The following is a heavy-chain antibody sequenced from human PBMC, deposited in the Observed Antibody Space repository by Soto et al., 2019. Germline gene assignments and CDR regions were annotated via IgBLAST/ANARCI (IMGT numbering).Heavy chain of an antibody. CDR1: GGTFSSYA. D-gene: IGHD1-1*01. V-gene: IGHV1-69*01. J-gene: IGHJ4*02. CDR3: ACWNDGPFDDGDGDY. Sequence: QVQLVQSGAEVKKPGSSVKVSCKASGGTFSSYAISWVRQAPGQGLEWMGGIIPIFGTANYAQKFKGRVTITADESTSTAYMELSSRRSEDTGVYYCACWNDGPFDDGDGDYWGQGTLVTVSS. CDR2: IIPIFGTA.